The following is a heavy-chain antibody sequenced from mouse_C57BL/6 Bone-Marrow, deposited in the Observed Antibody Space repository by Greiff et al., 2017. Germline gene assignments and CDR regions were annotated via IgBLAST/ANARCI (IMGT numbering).Heavy chain of an antibody. CDR3: ARRSDY. CDR1: GFTFSSYG. V-gene: IGHV5-6*01. CDR2: ISSGGSYT. Sequence: EVQLQQSGGDLVKPGGSLKLSCAASGFTFSSYGMSWVRQTPDKRLEWVATISSGGSYTYYPDSVKGRFTISRDNAKNTLYLQMSSLKSEDTAMYYCARRSDYWGQGTTLTVSS. J-gene: IGHJ2*01.